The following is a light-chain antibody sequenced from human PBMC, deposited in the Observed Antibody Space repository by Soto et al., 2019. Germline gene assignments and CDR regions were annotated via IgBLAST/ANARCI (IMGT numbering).Light chain of an antibody. CDR1: QTVASSF. Sequence: EIVLTQSPGTLSLSPGERATLSCRASQTVASSFLAWYQQKPGQAPRLLIYGASGRATGIPDRFSGSGSGTDFTLTISRLEPEDFAVYYCQQYGSSQVTLGGGTTVEIK. V-gene: IGKV3-20*01. CDR2: GAS. J-gene: IGKJ4*01. CDR3: QQYGSSQVT.